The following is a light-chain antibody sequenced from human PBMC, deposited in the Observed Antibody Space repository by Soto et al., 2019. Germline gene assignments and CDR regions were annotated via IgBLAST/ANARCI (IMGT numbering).Light chain of an antibody. CDR2: AAS. CDR3: QHYYRYPLT. CDR1: QGISSY. Sequence: AIRMTQSPSSLSASTGERVTITCRASQGISSYLAWYQQKPGKAPKLLIYAASTVQSGVPSRISGSGSGTSFTLTISCLQSDDFVNYYCQHYYRYPLTFGQGTKVEI. J-gene: IGKJ1*01. V-gene: IGKV1-8*01.